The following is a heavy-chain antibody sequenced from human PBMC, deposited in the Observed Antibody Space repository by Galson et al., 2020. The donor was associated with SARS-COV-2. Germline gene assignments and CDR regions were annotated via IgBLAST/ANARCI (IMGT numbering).Heavy chain of an antibody. D-gene: IGHD2-2*01. CDR3: AKDRRYCSRTSCNILDY. CDR2: ISYDGSNK. J-gene: IGHJ4*02. CDR1: GFTFSSYG. Sequence: GGSLRLSCAASGFTFSSYGMHWVRQAPGKGLEWVAVISYDGSNKYYADSVKGRFTISRDNSKNTLYLQMNSLRAEDTAVYYCAKDRRYCSRTSCNILDYWGQGTLVTVSS. V-gene: IGHV3-30*18.